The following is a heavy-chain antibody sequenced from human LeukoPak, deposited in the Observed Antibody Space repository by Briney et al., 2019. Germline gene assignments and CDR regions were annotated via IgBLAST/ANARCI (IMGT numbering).Heavy chain of an antibody. CDR1: GYTFTSYD. V-gene: IGHV1-8*01. Sequence: ASVKVSCKASGYTFTSYDINWVRQATGQGLEWMGWMNPNSGNTGYAQKFQGRVSMTRNTSISTAYMELSSLRSEDTAVYYCARGLSYDYGEDDYWGQGTLVTVSS. J-gene: IGHJ4*02. CDR2: MNPNSGNT. CDR3: ARGLSYDYGEDDY. D-gene: IGHD4-17*01.